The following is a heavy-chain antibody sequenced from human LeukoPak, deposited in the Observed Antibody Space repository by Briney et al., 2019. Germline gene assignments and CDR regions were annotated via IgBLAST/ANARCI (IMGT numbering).Heavy chain of an antibody. CDR2: INPNSGGT. V-gene: IGHV1-2*04. Sequence: ASVKVSCKASGYTFTGYYMHWVRQAPGQGLEWMGWINPNSGGTNYAQKFQGWVTMTRDTSISTAYMELSRLRSDDTAVYYCARGGYASWAYFDYWGQGTLVTVSS. J-gene: IGHJ4*02. CDR3: ARGGYASWAYFDY. D-gene: IGHD5-12*01. CDR1: GYTFTGYY.